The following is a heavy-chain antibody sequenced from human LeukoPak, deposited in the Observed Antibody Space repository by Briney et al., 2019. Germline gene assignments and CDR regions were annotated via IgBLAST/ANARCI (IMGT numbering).Heavy chain of an antibody. CDR3: ARPPGVVRGVILDY. Sequence: GGSLRLSCAASGFTFSSYSTNWVRQAPGKGLEWVSSISSSSSYIYYADSVKGRFTISRDNAKNSLYLQMNSLRAEDTAVYYCARPPGVVRGVILDYWGQGTLVTVSS. J-gene: IGHJ4*02. CDR2: ISSSSSYI. CDR1: GFTFSSYS. D-gene: IGHD3-10*01. V-gene: IGHV3-21*01.